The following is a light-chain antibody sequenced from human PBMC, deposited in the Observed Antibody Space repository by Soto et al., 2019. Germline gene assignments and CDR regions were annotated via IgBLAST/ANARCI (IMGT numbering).Light chain of an antibody. J-gene: IGKJ1*01. CDR1: QSITNF. V-gene: IGKV1-39*01. CDR2: AAS. Sequence: DIQMTQSPSSLSASVGDRVNITCRSSQSITNFLNWYQQKPGKAPKLLIYAASTLQSGVPSRFRGSGSGTDFTLTITSLRPEDFAIYFCQQSFSTPWTFGQGTKVDIK. CDR3: QQSFSTPWT.